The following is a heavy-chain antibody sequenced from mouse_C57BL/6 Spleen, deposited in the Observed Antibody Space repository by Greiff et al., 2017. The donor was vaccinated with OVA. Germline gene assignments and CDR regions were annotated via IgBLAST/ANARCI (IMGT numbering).Heavy chain of an antibody. Sequence: QVQLQQPGAELVKPGASVKMSCKASGYTFTSYWITWVKQRPGQGLEWIGDIYPGSGSTNYNEKFKSKATLTVDTSSSTAYMQLSSLTSEDSAVDYCARVGAYSRNFDYWGQGTTLTVSS. D-gene: IGHD2-12*01. V-gene: IGHV1-55*01. J-gene: IGHJ2*01. CDR2: IYPGSGST. CDR3: ARVGAYSRNFDY. CDR1: GYTFTSYW.